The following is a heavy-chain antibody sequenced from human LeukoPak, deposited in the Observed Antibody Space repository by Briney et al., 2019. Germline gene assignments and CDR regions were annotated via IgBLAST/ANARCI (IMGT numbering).Heavy chain of an antibody. Sequence: PGGSLRLSCAASGFTFRTYAMSWVRQAPGKGLEWVSGISGSDGSTYYADSVKGRFTISRDNSKNTVYLQMNSLRAEDTAVYYCAKARRSACSSTSCYPFDYWGQGTLVTVSS. D-gene: IGHD2-2*01. V-gene: IGHV3-23*01. CDR3: AKARRSACSSTSCYPFDY. J-gene: IGHJ4*02. CDR1: GFTFRTYA. CDR2: ISGSDGST.